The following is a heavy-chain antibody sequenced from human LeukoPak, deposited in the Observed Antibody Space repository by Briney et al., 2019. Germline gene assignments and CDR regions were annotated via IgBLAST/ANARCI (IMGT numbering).Heavy chain of an antibody. Sequence: SSETLSLTCAVYGGSFSGYYWSWIRQPPGKGLEWIGEINHSGSTNYNPSLKSRVTISVDTSKNQFSLKLSSVTAADTAVYYCARAGDIVVVPAALYVWGQGTMVTVSS. D-gene: IGHD2-2*01. V-gene: IGHV4-34*01. CDR2: INHSGST. CDR1: GGSFSGYY. J-gene: IGHJ3*01. CDR3: ARAGDIVVVPAALYV.